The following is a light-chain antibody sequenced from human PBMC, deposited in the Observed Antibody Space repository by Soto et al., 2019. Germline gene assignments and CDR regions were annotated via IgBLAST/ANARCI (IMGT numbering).Light chain of an antibody. CDR1: QSLSSSY. V-gene: IGKV3-20*01. J-gene: IGKJ2*01. CDR3: QQYGNSPYT. Sequence: DTVLTQSPGTLSLSPGERATLSCRASQSLSSSYLAWYQRRPGQAPRLLIYDGSRRATGIPDRFSGRGSGTDFTLTISRLEPEDFAVYYCQQYGNSPYTFGQGTKLEIK. CDR2: DGS.